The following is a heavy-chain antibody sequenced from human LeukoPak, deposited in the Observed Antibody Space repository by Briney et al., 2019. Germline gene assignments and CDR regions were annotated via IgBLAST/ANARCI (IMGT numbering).Heavy chain of an antibody. Sequence: GGSLRLSCAASGFTFSSYAMHWVRQAPGKGLERVAVISYDGSNKYYADSVKGRFTISRDNSKNTLYLQMNSLRAEDTAVYYCATLDGEVHDYWGQGTPVTVSS. CDR1: GFTFSSYA. V-gene: IGHV3-30-3*01. J-gene: IGHJ4*02. CDR3: ATLDGEVHDY. D-gene: IGHD3-10*01. CDR2: ISYDGSNK.